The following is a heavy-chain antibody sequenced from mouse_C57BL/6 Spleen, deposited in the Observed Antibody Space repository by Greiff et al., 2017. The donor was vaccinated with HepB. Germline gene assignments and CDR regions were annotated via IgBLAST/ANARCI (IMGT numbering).Heavy chain of an antibody. V-gene: IGHV5-17*01. D-gene: IGHD2-5*01. J-gene: IGHJ4*01. Sequence: VQLKESGGGLVKPGGSLKLSCAASGFTFSDYGMHWVRQAPEKGLEWVAYISSGSSTIYYADTVKGRFTISRDNAKNTLFLQMTSLRSEDTAMYYCARSSNYEAMDYWGQGTSVTVSS. CDR3: ARSSNYEAMDY. CDR2: ISSGSSTI. CDR1: GFTFSDYG.